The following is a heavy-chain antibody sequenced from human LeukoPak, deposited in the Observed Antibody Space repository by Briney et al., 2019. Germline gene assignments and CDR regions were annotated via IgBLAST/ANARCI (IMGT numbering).Heavy chain of an antibody. CDR1: GGSINSTTW. J-gene: IGHJ4*02. CDR3: ARTYCTTTSCYQWLDY. Sequence: SETLSLACAVSGGSINSTTWWSWVRQPPGKGLDWTGEIYHTGGTNYNPSLKSRVTISVDKSKNQFSLKLTSVTAADTAVYYCARTYCTTTSCYQWLDYWGQGILVTISS. D-gene: IGHD2-2*01. V-gene: IGHV4-4*02. CDR2: IYHTGGT.